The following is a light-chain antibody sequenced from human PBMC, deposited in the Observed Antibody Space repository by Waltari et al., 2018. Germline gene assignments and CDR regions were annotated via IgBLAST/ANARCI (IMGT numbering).Light chain of an antibody. Sequence: DIVMTQSPDSLAVSLGERATINCKSSQSGLYNSNNKTYLAWYQQKPGQPPKLLIYWASPRESGVPDRFSGSGSGTDVTLTISSLQAEDVAVYYCQQYYSTPWTFGQGTKVEIK. J-gene: IGKJ1*01. V-gene: IGKV4-1*01. CDR1: QSGLYNSNNKTY. CDR3: QQYYSTPWT. CDR2: WAS.